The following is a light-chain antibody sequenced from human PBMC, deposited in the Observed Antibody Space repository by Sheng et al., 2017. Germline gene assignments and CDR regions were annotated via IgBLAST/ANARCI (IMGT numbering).Light chain of an antibody. J-gene: IGKJ3*01. Sequence: DIQLTQSPSFLSASVGDRVTITCRASQGISSHLAWYQQKPGRAPNLLIYGASTLESGVPSRFSGSGSGTDFTLTITSLQPEDFGTYYCQQLSSYPLAFGPGTKVDIK. CDR3: QQLSSYPLA. CDR1: QGISSH. CDR2: GAS. V-gene: IGKV1-9*01.